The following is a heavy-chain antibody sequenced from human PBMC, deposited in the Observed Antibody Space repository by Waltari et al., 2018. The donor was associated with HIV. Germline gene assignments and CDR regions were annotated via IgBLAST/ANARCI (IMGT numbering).Heavy chain of an antibody. D-gene: IGHD6-13*01. V-gene: IGHV3-7*01. CDR2: IKQDGSEI. Sequence: EVQLVESGGGLVQPGGCLRLSCAASGFTFSSYWMSWVRQAPGKGLEWVANIKQDGSEIYYVDSVKGRFTISRDNAKNSLYLQMNSLRAEDTAVYFCARRGGRSSPLGYWGQGTLVTVSS. J-gene: IGHJ4*02. CDR1: GFTFSSYW. CDR3: ARRGGRSSPLGY.